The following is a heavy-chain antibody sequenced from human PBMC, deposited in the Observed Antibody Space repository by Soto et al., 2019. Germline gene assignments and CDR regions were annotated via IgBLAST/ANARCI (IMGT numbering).Heavy chain of an antibody. V-gene: IGHV4-59*12. D-gene: IGHD2-2*01. CDR3: TRVPDR. J-gene: IGHJ5*02. CDR1: GGSIGTYY. Sequence: PSETLSLSCTVSGGSIGTYYWHWIRQPPGKGLEWIAYIYHSGSTRYNPSLKSRVTISVDRSKNQFSLKLNSVTAADTAVYYCTRVPDRWGQGTLVTVSS. CDR2: IYHSGST.